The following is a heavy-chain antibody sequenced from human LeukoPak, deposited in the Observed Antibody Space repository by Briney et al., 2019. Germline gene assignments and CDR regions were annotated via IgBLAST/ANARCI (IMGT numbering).Heavy chain of an antibody. Sequence: PGGSLRLSCAASGFTFSTYVMTWVRQAPGKGLEWVSAIGRSALNTYYTDSVKGRFTISRDNSINALYLQMNSLRADDTAVYYCAMGYTDYDPPDYWGRGTLATVSS. J-gene: IGHJ4*02. V-gene: IGHV3-23*05. CDR3: AMGYTDYDPPDY. CDR1: GFTFSTYV. D-gene: IGHD5-12*01. CDR2: IGRSALNT.